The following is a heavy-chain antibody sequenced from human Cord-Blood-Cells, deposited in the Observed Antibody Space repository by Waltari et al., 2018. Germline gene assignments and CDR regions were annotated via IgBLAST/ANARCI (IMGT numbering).Heavy chain of an antibody. CDR2: INHSGST. CDR1: GGSFSGYY. V-gene: IGHV4-34*01. D-gene: IGHD3-10*01. CDR3: ASPHPDYYGSGSYYAFDI. Sequence: QGQLQQWGAGLWKPSETLSLTCAVYGGSFSGYYWSGNRQPPGKGLEWIGEINHSGSTTYNPSLKSRVTISVDTSKNQFSLKLSSVTAADTAVYYCASPHPDYYGSGSYYAFDIWGQGTMVTVSS. J-gene: IGHJ3*02.